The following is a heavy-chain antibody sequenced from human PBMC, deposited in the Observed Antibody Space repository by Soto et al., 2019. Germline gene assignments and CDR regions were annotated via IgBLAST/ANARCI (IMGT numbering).Heavy chain of an antibody. V-gene: IGHV3-23*01. CDR3: VRGDKGGFDL. Sequence: GGSLRLFCAASGFSFSSYAMSWVRQAPGKGLEWVSAISGSGSSTSYADSVKGRFTISRDNAKNTLYLQMNSLRAEDTAVYYCVRGDKGGFDLWGQGTTVTVSS. CDR1: GFSFSSYA. J-gene: IGHJ3*01. D-gene: IGHD2-21*02. CDR2: ISGSGSST.